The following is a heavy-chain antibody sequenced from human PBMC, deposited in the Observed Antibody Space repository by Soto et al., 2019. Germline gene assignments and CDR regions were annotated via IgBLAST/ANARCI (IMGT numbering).Heavy chain of an antibody. D-gene: IGHD6-19*01. CDR1: GYTFSGFY. J-gene: IGHJ4*02. Sequence: ASVKVSCKASGYTFSGFYTHWVRQAPGQGLEWMGWINPNSGGTKSAEKFQGRVTMTRGTSISTAYMELSRLTSDDTAVYYCASAAVTGTAGLDFWGQGTQVTVSS. V-gene: IGHV1-2*02. CDR3: ASAAVTGTAGLDF. CDR2: INPNSGGT.